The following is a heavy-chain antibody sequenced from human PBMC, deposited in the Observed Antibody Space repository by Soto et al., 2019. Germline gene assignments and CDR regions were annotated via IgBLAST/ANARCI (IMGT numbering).Heavy chain of an antibody. CDR3: ARAQYSSGWYEARNGENWFDP. CDR1: GGPISSYY. D-gene: IGHD6-19*01. V-gene: IGHV4-59*01. J-gene: IGHJ5*02. CDR2: IYYSGST. Sequence: SETLSLTCTVSGGPISSYYWSWIRQPPGKGLEWIGYIYYSGSTNYNPSFKSRVTISVDTSKNQFSLKLSSVTAADTAVYYCARAQYSSGWYEARNGENWFDPWGQGTLVTVSS.